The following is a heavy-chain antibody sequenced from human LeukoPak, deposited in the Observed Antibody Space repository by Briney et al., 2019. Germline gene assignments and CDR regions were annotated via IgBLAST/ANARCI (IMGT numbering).Heavy chain of an antibody. CDR1: GYSFTSNW. Sequence: GESLQISCKGSGYSFTSNWIGWGRQMPGKGLEWMGIIYPNDFDTRYSPSFQGQVTISADRSITTAYLQWSSLKASDTAMYYCARHGSGYPIHYWGQGTLVTVSS. CDR3: ARHGSGYPIHY. J-gene: IGHJ4*02. V-gene: IGHV5-51*01. CDR2: IYPNDFDT. D-gene: IGHD5-12*01.